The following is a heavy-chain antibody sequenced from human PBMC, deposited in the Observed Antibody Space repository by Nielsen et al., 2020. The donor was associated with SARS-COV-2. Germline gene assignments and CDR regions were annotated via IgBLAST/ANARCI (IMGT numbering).Heavy chain of an antibody. J-gene: IGHJ4*02. V-gene: IGHV1-24*01. Sequence: ASVKVSCKVSGYTLTELSMHWVRQAPGKGLEWMGYFDPKDGETVHAQKFQGRVTMTEDTSTDTVYMELSSLRSEDTAVYYCARVPWGQYYYDYWGQGTLVTVSS. CDR1: GYTLTELS. D-gene: IGHD7-27*01. CDR2: FDPKDGET. CDR3: ARVPWGQYYYDY.